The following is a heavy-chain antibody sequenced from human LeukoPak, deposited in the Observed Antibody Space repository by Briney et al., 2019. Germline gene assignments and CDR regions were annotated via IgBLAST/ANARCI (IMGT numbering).Heavy chain of an antibody. J-gene: IGHJ4*02. Sequence: PGGSLRLSCAASGFTFSSYAMHWVRQAPGKGLEWVAVISYDGSNKYYADSVKGRFTISRDNSKNTLYLQMNSLRAEDTAVYYCARVSSAPEYSSSPREFDYWGQGTLVTVSS. V-gene: IGHV3-30*04. CDR1: GFTFSSYA. CDR3: ARVSSAPEYSSSPREFDY. D-gene: IGHD6-6*01. CDR2: ISYDGSNK.